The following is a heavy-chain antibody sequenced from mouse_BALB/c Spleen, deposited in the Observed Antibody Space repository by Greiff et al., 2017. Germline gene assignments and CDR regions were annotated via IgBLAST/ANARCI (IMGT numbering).Heavy chain of an antibody. Sequence: VQLQQSGAELVRPGVSVKISCKGSGYTFTDYAMHWVKQSHAKSLEWIGVISTYYGDASYNQKFKGKATMTVDKSSSTAYMELARLTSEDSAIYYCARDWDDAMDYWGQGTSVTVSS. J-gene: IGHJ4*01. CDR2: ISTYYGDA. D-gene: IGHD4-1*01. V-gene: IGHV1S137*01. CDR1: GYTFTDYA. CDR3: ARDWDDAMDY.